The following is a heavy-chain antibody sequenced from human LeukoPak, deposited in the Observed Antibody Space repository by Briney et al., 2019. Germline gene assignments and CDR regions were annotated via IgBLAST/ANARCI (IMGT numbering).Heavy chain of an antibody. J-gene: IGHJ6*03. CDR2: INPSGST. Sequence: SETLSLTCAVYGGSFSDYYWSWIRQPPGKGLEWIGEINPSGSTNYSPALKSRVTISVDTSKNQFSLKLSSVAAADTAVYFCARVGYSYVINDWSRTGLGAYPTKYYYHMDVWDKGTTVTVSS. V-gene: IGHV4-34*01. CDR3: ARVGYSYVINDWSRTGLGAYPTKYYYHMDV. D-gene: IGHD5-18*01. CDR1: GGSFSDYY.